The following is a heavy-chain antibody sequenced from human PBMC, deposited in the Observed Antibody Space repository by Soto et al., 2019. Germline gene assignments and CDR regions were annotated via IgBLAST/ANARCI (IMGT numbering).Heavy chain of an antibody. D-gene: IGHD5-12*01. V-gene: IGHV1-69*01. Sequence: QVQLVQSGAEVKRPGSSVKVSCKASGGTFNNYALSWVRQAPGQGLEWMGGIIPIFNSANYAQKLQGRVTITADASTSTAYMELRSLRPDDTAVYYCAREVTVASYSFDFWGQGTLVTVSS. CDR3: AREVTVASYSFDF. J-gene: IGHJ4*02. CDR1: GGTFNNYA. CDR2: IIPIFNSA.